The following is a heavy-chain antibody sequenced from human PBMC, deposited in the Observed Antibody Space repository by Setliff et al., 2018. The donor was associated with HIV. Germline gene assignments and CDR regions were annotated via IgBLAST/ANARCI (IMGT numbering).Heavy chain of an antibody. CDR2: IKQDGSEM. Sequence: GGSLRLSCAASGFTFSSYEMNWVRQAPGKGLEWVANIKQDGSEMYYVDSVKGRFTISRDNANNSLFLQMNSLRAEDTAIYYCARDWRSGYDLNFDYWGQGTLVTVSS. CDR3: ARDWRSGYDLNFDY. CDR1: GFTFSSYE. V-gene: IGHV3-7*01. J-gene: IGHJ4*02. D-gene: IGHD5-12*01.